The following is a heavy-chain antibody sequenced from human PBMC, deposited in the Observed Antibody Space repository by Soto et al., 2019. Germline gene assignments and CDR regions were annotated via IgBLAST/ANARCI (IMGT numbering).Heavy chain of an antibody. CDR2: IDPSDSYT. D-gene: IGHD6-6*01. V-gene: IGHV5-10-1*01. J-gene: IGHJ6*02. Sequence: XESLKISFKGSGYSFTSYWISWVRQIPGKGLEWMGRIDPSDSYTNYSPSFQGHVTISADKSISTAYLQWSSLKASDTAMYYCARHSSSYYYGMDVWGQGTTVTVSS. CDR1: GYSFTSYW. CDR3: ARHSSSYYYGMDV.